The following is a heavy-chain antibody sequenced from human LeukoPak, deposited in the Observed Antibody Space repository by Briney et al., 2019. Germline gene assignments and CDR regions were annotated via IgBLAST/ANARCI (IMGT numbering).Heavy chain of an antibody. V-gene: IGHV3-23*01. CDR3: AKDWALVVVAATPGGYFDY. J-gene: IGHJ4*02. CDR2: ISGSGGST. Sequence: GGSLRLSCAASGFTFSNYAMSWVRQAPGKGLEWVSAISGSGGSTYYADSVKGRFTISRDNSKNTLYLQMNSLRAEDTAVYYCAKDWALVVVAATPGGYFDYWGQGTLVTVSS. D-gene: IGHD2-15*01. CDR1: GFTFSNYA.